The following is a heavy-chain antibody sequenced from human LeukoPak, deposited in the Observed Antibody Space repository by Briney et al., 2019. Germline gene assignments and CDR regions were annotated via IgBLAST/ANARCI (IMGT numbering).Heavy chain of an antibody. V-gene: IGHV3-23*01. CDR2: ISGSGGST. CDR1: GFTFSSYA. J-gene: IGHJ3*02. D-gene: IGHD2-2*01. Sequence: TGGSLRLSCAASGFTFSSYAMSWVRQAPGKGLEWVSAISGSGGSTYYADSVKGRFTISRDNSKNTLYLQMNSLRAEDTAVYYCAKDYDCSSTSCPTGGAFDIWGQGTMVTVSS. CDR3: AKDYDCSSTSCPTGGAFDI.